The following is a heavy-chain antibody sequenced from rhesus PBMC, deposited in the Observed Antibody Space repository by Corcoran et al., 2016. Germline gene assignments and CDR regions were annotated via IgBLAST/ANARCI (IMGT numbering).Heavy chain of an antibody. Sequence: QVQLQESGPGVVKPSETLSLTCAVSGDSISSGYDWSWLRQSPGKGLAWIGYIHGNSGSTNYNPSLKNRVNISEDASKNQFSLKLSSVTAADTAVYYCARDGYYYSGTYPLDYWGQGVLVTVSS. CDR2: IHGNSGST. D-gene: IGHD3-16*01. CDR3: ARDGYYYSGTYPLDY. V-gene: IGHV4-76*01. J-gene: IGHJ4*01. CDR1: GDSISSGYD.